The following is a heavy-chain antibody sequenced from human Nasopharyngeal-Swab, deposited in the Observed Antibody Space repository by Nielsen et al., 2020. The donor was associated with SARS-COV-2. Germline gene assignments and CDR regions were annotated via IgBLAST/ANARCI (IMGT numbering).Heavy chain of an antibody. CDR3: ARGGMGGWYDY. J-gene: IGHJ4*02. CDR2: ISSSSSYI. CDR1: GFTFSSYS. Sequence: GGSLRLSCAASGFTFSSYSMNWVRQAPGKGLEWVSSISSSSSYIYYADSVKGRFTISRDNAKNSLYLQMNSLRAEDTGVYYCARGGMGGWYDYWGQGTLVTVSS. V-gene: IGHV3-21*01. D-gene: IGHD6-19*01.